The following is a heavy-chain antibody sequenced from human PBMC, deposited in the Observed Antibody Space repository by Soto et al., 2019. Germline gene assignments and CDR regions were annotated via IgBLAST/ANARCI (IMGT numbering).Heavy chain of an antibody. D-gene: IGHD3-3*01. CDR2: ITSSSDTR. V-gene: IGHV3-48*02. Sequence: EVQLVESGGGLVQPGGSLRLSCEASGFLFSIYTMNWVRQAPGKGLECVAYITSSSDTRYYADSVKGRFTVSRDNGKNSLYLQMNSLRDDDTAVYYCARHYTTSRVGAWFDPWGQGTLVTVSS. J-gene: IGHJ5*02. CDR3: ARHYTTSRVGAWFDP. CDR1: GFLFSIYT.